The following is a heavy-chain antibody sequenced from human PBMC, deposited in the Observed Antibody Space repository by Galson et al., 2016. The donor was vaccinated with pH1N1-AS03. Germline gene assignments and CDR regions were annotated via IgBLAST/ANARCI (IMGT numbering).Heavy chain of an antibody. CDR2: IYYNGPT. CDR3: VRQPMGARRFVEGRGPDY. J-gene: IGHJ4*02. CDR1: GGSINNNNYY. D-gene: IGHD3-3*01. V-gene: IGHV4-39*01. Sequence: LSLTCTVSGGSINNNNYYWGWIRQPPGKGLQWIGNIYYNGPTYDNPSLRSRVTISADRSKSQFSLKLSSVTAADTAVYYCVRQPMGARRFVEGRGPDYWGQGTLVTVS.